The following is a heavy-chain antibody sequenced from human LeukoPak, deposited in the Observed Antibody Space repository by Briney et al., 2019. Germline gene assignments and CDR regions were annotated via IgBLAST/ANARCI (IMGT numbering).Heavy chain of an antibody. Sequence: GGSEILFCAPSGFTFSRYWMHWARQAPGKGLMWVSRISPDGSTTLYADSVKGRFTISRDNAKNTLYLQMNSLGAEDTAVYYCTTVLSSNHYNLCDYWVQRCLVSVSS. V-gene: IGHV3-74*03. CDR2: ISPDGSTT. CDR3: TTVLSSNHYNLCDY. D-gene: IGHD6-13*01. CDR1: GFTFSRYW. J-gene: IGHJ4*02.